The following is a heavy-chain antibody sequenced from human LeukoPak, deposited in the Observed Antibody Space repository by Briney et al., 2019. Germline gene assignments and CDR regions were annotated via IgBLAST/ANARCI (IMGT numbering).Heavy chain of an antibody. D-gene: IGHD4-17*01. CDR3: ARGRQNYGDYPY. CDR1: GYTFTSYA. CDR2: MNPNSGNT. J-gene: IGHJ4*02. V-gene: IGHV1-8*01. Sequence: ASVKVSCKASGYTFTSYAINWVRQATGQGLEWMGWMNPNSGNTGYAQKFQGRVTMTRNTSISTAYMELSSLRSEDTAVYYCARGRQNYGDYPYWGQGTLVTVSS.